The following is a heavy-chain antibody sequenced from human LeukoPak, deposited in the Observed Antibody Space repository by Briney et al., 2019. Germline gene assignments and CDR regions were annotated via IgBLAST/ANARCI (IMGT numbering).Heavy chain of an antibody. Sequence: SETLSLTCAVYGGSFSGYYWSWIRQPPGKGLEWIGEINHSGSTNYNPSLKSRVTISVDTSKNQFSLKLSSVTAADTAVYYCARQGYGSGSFKAHFDYWGQGTLVTVSS. V-gene: IGHV4-34*01. CDR2: INHSGST. J-gene: IGHJ4*02. CDR3: ARQGYGSGSFKAHFDY. CDR1: GGSFSGYY. D-gene: IGHD3-10*01.